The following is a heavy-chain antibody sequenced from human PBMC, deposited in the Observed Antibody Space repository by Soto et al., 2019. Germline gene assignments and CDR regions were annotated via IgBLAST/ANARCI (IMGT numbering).Heavy chain of an antibody. Sequence: GGSLRLSCGASGFTFTNFAMHCVRQAPGKGLEWVAVISKDGSKTDFADSVKGRFTISRENSKNTVYLQMNSLTREDTALYYCARDAYSYKYFSEYWGMGTLVTVSS. J-gene: IGHJ4*02. CDR3: ARDAYSYKYFSEY. CDR1: GFTFTNFA. V-gene: IGHV3-30*03. D-gene: IGHD5-18*01. CDR2: ISKDGSKT.